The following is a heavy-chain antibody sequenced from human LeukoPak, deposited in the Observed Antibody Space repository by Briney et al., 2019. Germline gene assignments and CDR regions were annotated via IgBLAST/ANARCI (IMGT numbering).Heavy chain of an antibody. CDR1: GYTFTGYY. CDR2: FDPEDGET. Sequence: ASVKVSCKASGYTFTGYYMHWVRQAPGKGLEWMGGFDPEDGETIYAQKFQGRVTMTEDTSTDTAYMELSSLRSEDTAVYYCATEILIAVAGIHDAFDIWGQGTMVTVSS. D-gene: IGHD6-19*01. V-gene: IGHV1-24*01. J-gene: IGHJ3*02. CDR3: ATEILIAVAGIHDAFDI.